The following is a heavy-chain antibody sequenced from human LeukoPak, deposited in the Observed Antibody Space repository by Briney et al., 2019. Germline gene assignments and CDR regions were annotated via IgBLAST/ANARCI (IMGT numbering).Heavy chain of an antibody. CDR3: ARGPAYYYDSSGYKDI. CDR2: ISHSGST. V-gene: IGHV4-34*01. D-gene: IGHD3-22*01. Sequence: SETLSLTCAVYGGSFSGYYWSWIRQPPGKGLEWIGEISHSGSTNYNPSLKSRVTISVDTSKNPFSLKLSSVTAADTAVYYCARGPAYYYDSSGYKDIWGQGTMVTVSS. J-gene: IGHJ3*02. CDR1: GGSFSGYY.